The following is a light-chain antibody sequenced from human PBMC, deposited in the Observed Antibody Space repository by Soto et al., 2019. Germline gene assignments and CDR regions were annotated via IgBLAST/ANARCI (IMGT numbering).Light chain of an antibody. J-gene: IGLJ2*01. CDR3: VAWDDSLNGVV. V-gene: IGLV1-44*01. Sequence: QSVLTRPPSASGTPGQRVTISCSGSSSNIGSNTVNWYQQLPGTAPKLLIYSNNQRPSGVPDRFSGSKSGTSASLAISGLQSEDEADYYCVAWDDSLNGVVFGGGTKLTVL. CDR2: SNN. CDR1: SSNIGSNT.